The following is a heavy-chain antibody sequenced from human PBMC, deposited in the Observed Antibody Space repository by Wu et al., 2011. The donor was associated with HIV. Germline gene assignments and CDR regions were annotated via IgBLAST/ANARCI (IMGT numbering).Heavy chain of an antibody. CDR1: GYTFTGYY. CDR3: ARDPGIAATGMFG. D-gene: IGHD6-13*01. Sequence: QVQLVQSGAEVKKPGASVKVSCKASGYTFTGYYMHWVRQAPGQGLEWMGWINPNSGGTNYAQKFQGRVTMTRDTSINTAYMDLSSLRSDDSAVYYCARDPGIAATGMFGWGQGTLVTVSS. J-gene: IGHJ4*02. CDR2: INPNSGGT. V-gene: IGHV1-2*02.